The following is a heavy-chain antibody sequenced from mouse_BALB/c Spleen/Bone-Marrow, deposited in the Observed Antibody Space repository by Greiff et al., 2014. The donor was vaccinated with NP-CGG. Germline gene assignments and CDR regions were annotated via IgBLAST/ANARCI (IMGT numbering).Heavy chain of an antibody. V-gene: IGHV1-7*01. CDR2: INPSTGYT. CDR3: ARRAVRYFDY. D-gene: IGHD2-13*01. J-gene: IGHJ2*01. Sequence: LQESGAELAKPGASVKMSCKASGYTFPGYWMHWVKQRPGQGLEWIGYINPSTGYTEYNQKFKDKATLTADKSSSTAYMQLSSLTSEDSAVYYCARRAVRYFDYWGQGTTLTVSS. CDR1: GYTFPGYW.